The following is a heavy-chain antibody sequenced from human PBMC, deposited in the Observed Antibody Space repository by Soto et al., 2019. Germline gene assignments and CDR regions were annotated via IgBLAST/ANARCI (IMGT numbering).Heavy chain of an antibody. V-gene: IGHV4-34*01. CDR2: INHSGST. J-gene: IGHJ5*02. CDR3: ARGSPIVVVPAAQPYWFDP. Sequence: SETLSLTCAVYGGSFSGYYWSWILQPPWKGLEWIGEINHSGSTNYNPSLKSRVTISVDTSKNQFSLKLSSVTAADTAVYYCARGSPIVVVPAAQPYWFDPWGQGTLVTVSS. CDR1: GGSFSGYY. D-gene: IGHD2-2*01.